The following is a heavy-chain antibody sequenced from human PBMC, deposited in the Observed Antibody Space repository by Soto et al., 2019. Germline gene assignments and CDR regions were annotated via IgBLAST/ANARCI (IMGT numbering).Heavy chain of an antibody. CDR2: INHSGST. J-gene: IGHJ6*02. Sequence: SETLSLTCAVYGGSFSGYYWSWIRQPPGKGLEWIGEINHSGSTNYNPSLKSRVTISVDTSKNQFSLKLSSVTAADTAVYYCARLDIVVVPAARTQKYLRGSSGMDVWGQGTTVTVSS. V-gene: IGHV4-34*01. CDR3: ARLDIVVVPAARTQKYLRGSSGMDV. D-gene: IGHD2-2*01. CDR1: GGSFSGYY.